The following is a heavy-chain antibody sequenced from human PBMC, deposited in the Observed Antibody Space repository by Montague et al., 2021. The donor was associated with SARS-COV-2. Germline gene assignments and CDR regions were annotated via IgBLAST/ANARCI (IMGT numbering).Heavy chain of an antibody. CDR3: ARQMAGFWSGYFDY. CDR2: IDYIGNT. CDR1: GGSIISSNYY. J-gene: IGHJ4*02. Sequence: SETLSLTCAVSGGSIISSNYYWGWIRQPPGKGLEWIGSIDYIGNTYHNPSLKSRVTISVETSKNQFSLNLSSVTAADTAVYYCARQMAGFWSGYFDYWGQGTLVTVSS. D-gene: IGHD3-3*01. V-gene: IGHV4-39*01.